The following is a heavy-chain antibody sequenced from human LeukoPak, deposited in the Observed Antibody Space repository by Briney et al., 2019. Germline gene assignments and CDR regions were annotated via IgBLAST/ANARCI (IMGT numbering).Heavy chain of an antibody. CDR1: GFTFSNSW. D-gene: IGHD3-16*01. CDR2: INGDGSNT. Sequence: GGSLRLSCAASGFTFSNSWMHWVRQAPGKGLRWVSRINGDGSNTAYADSVKGRFTMSRDNAKNTLYLQMNSLTVEDTAVYFCTRRSGDYLPLGYMAVWGKGTTATVSS. V-gene: IGHV3-74*01. J-gene: IGHJ6*03. CDR3: TRRSGDYLPLGYMAV.